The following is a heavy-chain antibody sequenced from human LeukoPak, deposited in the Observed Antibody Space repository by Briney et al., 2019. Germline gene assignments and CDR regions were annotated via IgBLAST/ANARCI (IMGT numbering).Heavy chain of an antibody. Sequence: PGGSLRLSCAASGFTFDDYVIHWVRHAPGKGLEWVSGISWNSGSIGYADSVKGRFTISRDNAKNSLYLQMNSLRAEDTALYYCAKDIRAPLLWFGELFPRNYYYGMDVWGQGTTVTVSS. V-gene: IGHV3-9*01. J-gene: IGHJ6*02. CDR1: GFTFDDYV. CDR3: AKDIRAPLLWFGELFPRNYYYGMDV. D-gene: IGHD3-10*01. CDR2: ISWNSGSI.